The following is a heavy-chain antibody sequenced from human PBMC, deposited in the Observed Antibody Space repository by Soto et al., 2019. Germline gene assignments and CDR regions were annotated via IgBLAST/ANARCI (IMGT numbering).Heavy chain of an antibody. D-gene: IGHD3-22*01. CDR3: ARDRPMIVVVPGY. CDR2: ISYDGSNK. J-gene: IGHJ4*02. CDR1: GFTFSSYA. V-gene: IGHV3-30-3*01. Sequence: QVQLVESGGGVVQPGRSLRLSCAASGFTFSSYAMHWVRQTPGKGLEWVAFISYDGSNKYYADSVKGRFTISRDNSKNTLYLQMNSLRAEDTAVYYCARDRPMIVVVPGYWGQGTLVTVSS.